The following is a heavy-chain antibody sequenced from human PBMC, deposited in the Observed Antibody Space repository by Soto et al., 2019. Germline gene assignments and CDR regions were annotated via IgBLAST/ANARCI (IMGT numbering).Heavy chain of an antibody. CDR3: AKDRLGGNFDY. Sequence: GGSLRLSCAVSGFTISSYGMHWVRQAPGKGLMWVSRINSDGSSTSYADSVKGRFTISRDNAENTLYLQMNSLRAEDTAIYYCAKDRLGGNFDYWGQGTQVTVSS. CDR2: INSDGSST. CDR1: GFTISSYG. V-gene: IGHV3-74*01. J-gene: IGHJ4*02.